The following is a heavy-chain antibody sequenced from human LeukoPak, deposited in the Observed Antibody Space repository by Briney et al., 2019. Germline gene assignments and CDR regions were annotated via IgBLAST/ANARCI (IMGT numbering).Heavy chain of an antibody. J-gene: IGHJ4*02. CDR3: ARDPTEATAMVTYYFDY. V-gene: IGHV1-46*01. D-gene: IGHD5-18*01. CDR1: GYTFTSYY. Sequence: ASVKVSCKASGYTFTSYYMHWVRQAPGQGLEWMGIINPSGGSTNYAQKFQGRVTMTRDTSTSTVYMELSSLRSEDTAVYYCARDPTEATAMVTYYFDYWGQGTLVTVSS. CDR2: INPSGGST.